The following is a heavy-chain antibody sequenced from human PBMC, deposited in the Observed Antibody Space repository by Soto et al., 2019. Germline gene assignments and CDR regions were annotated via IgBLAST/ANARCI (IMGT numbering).Heavy chain of an antibody. CDR3: ARVAYPQYYFHY. J-gene: IGHJ4*02. Sequence: QVQLQESGPGLVKPSETLSLTCTVSGGSITSYSWTWIRQPPGKGLEWIGYIYYTGSTNYNPSLKSRVSISVDTSKNQFSLKLSSVTAADTAVYYCARVAYPQYYFHYWGQGTLVTVSS. CDR1: GGSITSYS. D-gene: IGHD2-21*01. CDR2: IYYTGST. V-gene: IGHV4-59*01.